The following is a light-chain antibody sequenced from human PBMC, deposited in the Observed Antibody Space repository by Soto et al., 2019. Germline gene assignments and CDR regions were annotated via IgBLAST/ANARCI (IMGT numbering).Light chain of an antibody. CDR3: SSYTSSSTYLV. V-gene: IGLV2-14*01. CDR2: EVS. CDR1: SSDVGGYNY. Sequence: QSALTQPASVSVSPGQSITISCTGTSSDVGGYNYVSWYQQHPGKAPKLMIYEVSNRPSGVSNRFSGSKSGNTASLTLSGLQAEDEAEYYCSSYTSSSTYLVFGGGTKVTVL. J-gene: IGLJ2*01.